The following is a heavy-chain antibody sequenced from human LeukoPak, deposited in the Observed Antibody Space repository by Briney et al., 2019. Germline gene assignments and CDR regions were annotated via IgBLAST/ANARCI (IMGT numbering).Heavy chain of an antibody. CDR2: INQDGREK. Sequence: GGSLTLSCAASGFTFSTYWMSWVRQAPGKGLEWVANINQDGREKYYVDSVKGRFTISRDNAKNSLYLQMNSLTAEDTAVYYCARDPRPPASDYWGQGTLVTVSS. V-gene: IGHV3-7*01. CDR1: GFTFSTYW. J-gene: IGHJ4*02. D-gene: IGHD2-2*01. CDR3: ARDPRPPASDY.